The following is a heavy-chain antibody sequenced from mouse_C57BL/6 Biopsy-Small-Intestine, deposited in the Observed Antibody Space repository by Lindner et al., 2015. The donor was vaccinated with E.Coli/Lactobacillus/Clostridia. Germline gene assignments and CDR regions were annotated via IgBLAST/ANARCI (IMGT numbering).Heavy chain of an antibody. CDR1: GGTFSTDS. Sequence: SVKVSCKASGGTFSTDSLAWVRQAPGQGLEWTEGIIPIFRTADYAQKFKGRVTITADGSAGTVYMELSSLTSEDTAIYYCAKGHDFGGNSDAFDIWGQGTMVTVSS. CDR3: AKGHDFGGNSDAFDI. CDR2: IIPIFRTA. J-gene: IGHJ3*01. V-gene: IGHV1-74*01. D-gene: IGHD2-1*01.